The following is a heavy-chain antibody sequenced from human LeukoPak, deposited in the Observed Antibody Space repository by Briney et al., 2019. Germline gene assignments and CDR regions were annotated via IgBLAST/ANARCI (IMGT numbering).Heavy chain of an antibody. CDR3: ARDSPAWEHIVEGDYFDY. CDR1: GGTFSSYA. V-gene: IGHV1-69*04. J-gene: IGHJ4*02. Sequence: GASVKVSCKASGGTFSSYAISWVRQAPGQGLEWMGRIIPILGIANYAQKFQGRVTITADKSTSTAYMELSSLRSEDTAVYYCARDSPAWEHIVEGDYFDYWGQGTLVTVSS. D-gene: IGHD2-21*01. CDR2: IIPILGIA.